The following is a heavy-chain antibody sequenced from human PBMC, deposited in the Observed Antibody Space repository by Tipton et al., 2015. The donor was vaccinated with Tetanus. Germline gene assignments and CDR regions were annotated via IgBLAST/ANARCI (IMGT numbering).Heavy chain of an antibody. J-gene: IGHJ4*02. CDR1: GYIFTSYY. CDR2: VNPSAGST. V-gene: IGHV1-46*01. CDR3: ARELRSVRVVDY. D-gene: IGHD3-3*01. Sequence: QLVQSGAEVKKPGASVKVSCKASGYIFTSYYIHWVRQAPGQGLEWMGIVNPSAGSTSYAQNFQGRVTMTRDTSTSTVYMELSSLRSEDTAVYYCARELRSVRVVDYWGQGTLATVSS.